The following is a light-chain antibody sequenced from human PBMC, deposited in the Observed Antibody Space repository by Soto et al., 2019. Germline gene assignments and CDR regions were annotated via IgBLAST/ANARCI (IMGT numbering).Light chain of an antibody. Sequence: QSALTQPRSVSGPRGQSVTISCTGTSSDVGGYDRVSWYQQRPGKAPKLIIYDVARRPSGVPDRFSGSKSGNTASLTISGLQADDEADYYCSSFAATFSWVFGGGTKVTVL. V-gene: IGLV2-11*01. CDR2: DVA. J-gene: IGLJ3*02. CDR3: SSFAATFSWV. CDR1: SSDVGGYDR.